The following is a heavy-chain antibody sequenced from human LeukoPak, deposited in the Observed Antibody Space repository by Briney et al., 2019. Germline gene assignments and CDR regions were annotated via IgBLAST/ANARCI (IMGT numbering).Heavy chain of an antibody. CDR1: GFTVSSNY. V-gene: IGHV3-66*01. J-gene: IGHJ4*02. Sequence: QSGGSLRLSCAASGFTVSSNYMSWVRQAPGKGLECVSVIYSGGSTYYADSVKGRFTISRDNSKNTLYLQMNSLRAEDTAVYYCARVGDGYNFDYWGQGTLVTVSS. CDR3: ARVGDGYNFDY. D-gene: IGHD5-24*01. CDR2: IYSGGST.